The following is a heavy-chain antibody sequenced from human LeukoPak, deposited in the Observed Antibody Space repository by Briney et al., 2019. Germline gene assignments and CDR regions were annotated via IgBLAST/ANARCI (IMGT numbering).Heavy chain of an antibody. J-gene: IGHJ5*02. Sequence: SETLSLTCADYGGSFSGYYWSWIRQPPGKGLEWIGEINHSGSTNYNPSLKSRVTISVDTSKNQFSLKLSSVTAADTAVYYCARRGRLARSGYHWGQGTLVTVSS. CDR1: GGSFSGYY. CDR3: ARRGRLARSGYH. V-gene: IGHV4-34*01. CDR2: INHSGST. D-gene: IGHD3-3*01.